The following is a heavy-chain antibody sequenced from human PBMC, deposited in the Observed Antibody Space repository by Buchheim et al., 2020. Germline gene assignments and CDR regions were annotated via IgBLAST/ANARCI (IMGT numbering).Heavy chain of an antibody. CDR3: AHRLAFRGYYDSSGYYSYGMDV. D-gene: IGHD3-22*01. Sequence: QITLKESGPTLVKPTQTLTLTCTFSGFSLSTSGVGVGWIRQPPGKALEWLALIYWDDDKRYSPSLKSRLTITKDTSKNQVGLTMTNMDPVDTATYYCAHRLAFRGYYDSSGYYSYGMDVWGQGTT. V-gene: IGHV2-5*02. J-gene: IGHJ6*02. CDR1: GFSLSTSGVG. CDR2: IYWDDDK.